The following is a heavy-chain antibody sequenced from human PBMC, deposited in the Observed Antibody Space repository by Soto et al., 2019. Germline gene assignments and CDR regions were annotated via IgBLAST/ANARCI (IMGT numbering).Heavy chain of an antibody. CDR3: ARKTAVAGTVYFDY. J-gene: IGHJ4*02. CDR2: INANNGNT. V-gene: IGHV1-8*01. CDR1: GYTFTSYD. D-gene: IGHD6-19*01. Sequence: GASVKVSCKASGYTFTSYDINWVRQATGQRLECLGWINANNGNTDYAQKFQGRVTMTRDTSVSTAYMELSSLRSEDTAVYYCARKTAVAGTVYFDYWGQGTLVTVSS.